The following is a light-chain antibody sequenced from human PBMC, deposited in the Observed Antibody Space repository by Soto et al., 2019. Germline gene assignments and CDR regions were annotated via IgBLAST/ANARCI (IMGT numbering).Light chain of an antibody. Sequence: DIQMTQSPSSVSASVGDRVTITCRASHGVSSWLAWYQQKPGKAPKLLIYAASSLQSGVPSRFSGSGAGADFTLTISSLQPEDFATYYCQQANGFPFTFGPGTKVDIK. CDR2: AAS. V-gene: IGKV1-12*01. J-gene: IGKJ3*01. CDR1: HGVSSW. CDR3: QQANGFPFT.